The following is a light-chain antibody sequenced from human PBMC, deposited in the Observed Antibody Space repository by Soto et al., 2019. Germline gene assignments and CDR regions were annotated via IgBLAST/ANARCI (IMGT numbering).Light chain of an antibody. CDR1: SSDVGGSDL. Sequence: QSALTQPASVSASPGQSITISCTGTSSDVGGSDLVSWYQHYPGKAPKLIIYEGTKRPSGVSNRFSGSKSGNTASLTISGLQAEDEADYYCSSYAGGRVIFGGWTKVTVL. CDR2: EGT. CDR3: SSYAGGRVI. V-gene: IGLV2-23*01. J-gene: IGLJ2*01.